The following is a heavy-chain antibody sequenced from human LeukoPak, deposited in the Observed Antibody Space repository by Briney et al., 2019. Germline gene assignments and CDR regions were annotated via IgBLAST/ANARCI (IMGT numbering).Heavy chain of an antibody. V-gene: IGHV3-23*01. J-gene: IGHJ4*02. CDR1: GFTFSSCA. Sequence: GGSLRLSCAASGFTFSSCAMTWVRQAPGKGLEWVSSISGSGATTYYADSVKGRFTISRDNSNNTVYLQMNSLRAEDTAVYYCAKDQSRVGASDPFDYWGQGMQIGVSS. D-gene: IGHD1-26*01. CDR3: AKDQSRVGASDPFDY. CDR2: ISGSGATT.